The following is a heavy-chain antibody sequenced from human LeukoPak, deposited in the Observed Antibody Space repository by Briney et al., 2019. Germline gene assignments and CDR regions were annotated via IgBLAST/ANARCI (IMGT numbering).Heavy chain of an antibody. D-gene: IGHD6-13*01. J-gene: IGHJ6*02. CDR3: AKDPRGGQQPVQYYGMDV. Sequence: GGSLRLSCAASGFTFSSYAMSWVRQAPGKGLEWVSAISGSGGSTYYADSVKGRFTISRDNSKNTLYLQMNSLRAEDTAVYYCAKDPRGGQQPVQYYGMDVWGQGTTVTVSS. V-gene: IGHV3-23*01. CDR2: ISGSGGST. CDR1: GFTFSSYA.